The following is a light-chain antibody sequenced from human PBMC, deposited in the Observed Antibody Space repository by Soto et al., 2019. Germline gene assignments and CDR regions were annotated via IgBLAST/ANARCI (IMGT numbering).Light chain of an antibody. V-gene: IGKV4-1*01. Sequence: DIVMTQSPDSLAVSLGERATINCKSSQSVLYSSNNKNYLAWYQQKPGQPPKLLIYWASTRESGVPDRFSGSGSGTDFTLTISSLQAEDVAVYYCQQHGTSPPGTFGQGTKVDIK. CDR1: QSVLYSSNNKNY. CDR2: WAS. CDR3: QQHGTSPPGT. J-gene: IGKJ1*01.